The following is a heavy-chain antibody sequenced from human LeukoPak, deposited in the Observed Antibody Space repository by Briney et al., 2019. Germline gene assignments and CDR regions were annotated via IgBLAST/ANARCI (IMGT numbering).Heavy chain of an antibody. D-gene: IGHD1-1*01. Sequence: GSLRLSCAASGFTFSSYAMSWIRQPPGKGLEWIGYIYYSGSTNYNPSLKSRVTISVDTSKNQFSLKLSSVTAADTAVYYCASSKLGRFDYWGQGTLVTVSS. CDR2: IYYSGST. V-gene: IGHV4-59*01. CDR3: ASSKLGRFDY. J-gene: IGHJ4*02. CDR1: GFTFSSYA.